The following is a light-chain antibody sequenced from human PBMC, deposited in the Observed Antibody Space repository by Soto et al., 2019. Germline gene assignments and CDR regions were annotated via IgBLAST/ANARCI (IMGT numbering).Light chain of an antibody. V-gene: IGKV3-20*01. J-gene: IGKJ5*01. CDR3: QQYGSSPLIT. CDR2: GAS. CDR1: QSIDSRY. Sequence: EIVLTQSPGLLSLSPGERATLSCRASQSIDSRYLGWYQQKPGQTPRLLIYGASGRATGIPDRFGGSGSGTDFTLTISRLEPEDFAVYYCQQYGSSPLITFGQGTRLEIK.